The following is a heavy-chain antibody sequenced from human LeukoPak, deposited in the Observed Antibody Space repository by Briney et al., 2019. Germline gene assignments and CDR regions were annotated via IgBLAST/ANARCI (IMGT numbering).Heavy chain of an antibody. D-gene: IGHD2-2*01. CDR1: GDSISTSSSY. Sequence: SETLSLACTVSGDSISTSSSYWGWIRQPPGEGLEWIGSIYYSGSTYYNTSLKSRVTISVDTSKNQFSLKLSSVTAADTAVYYCARRQEGIVVVPAAKVRYKNWFDPWGQGTLVTVSS. J-gene: IGHJ5*02. V-gene: IGHV4-39*07. CDR3: ARRQEGIVVVPAAKVRYKNWFDP. CDR2: IYYSGST.